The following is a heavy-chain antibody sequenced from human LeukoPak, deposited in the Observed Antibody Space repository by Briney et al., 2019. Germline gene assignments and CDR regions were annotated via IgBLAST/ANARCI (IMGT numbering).Heavy chain of an antibody. D-gene: IGHD6-13*01. CDR3: ARDRLRGTWYRRGYFDP. Sequence: PGGSLRLSCAASGISFSSFAMHWVRQAPGKGLEWVAFISDDGRNKYYADSVAGRFTISRDNSKNTLDLQMNSLRTEDTAVYYCARDRLRGTWYRRGYFDPWGQGTIVTVSS. CDR2: ISDDGRNK. V-gene: IGHV3-30*04. J-gene: IGHJ4*02. CDR1: GISFSSFA.